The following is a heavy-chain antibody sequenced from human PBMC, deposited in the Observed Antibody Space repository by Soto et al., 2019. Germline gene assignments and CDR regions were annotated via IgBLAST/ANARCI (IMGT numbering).Heavy chain of an antibody. J-gene: IGHJ5*02. CDR2: IYHSGST. D-gene: IGHD2-8*02. Sequence: ASETPSLTCAVSGGSISSGGYSRGWIRQPPGKGLEWIGYIYHSGSTYYNPSLKSRVTISVDRSKNQFSLKLSSVTAADTAVYYCARGLEVRGGVSQQRNWFDPWGQGTLVTVSS. CDR3: ARGLEVRGGVSQQRNWFDP. V-gene: IGHV4-30-2*01. CDR1: GGSISSGGYS.